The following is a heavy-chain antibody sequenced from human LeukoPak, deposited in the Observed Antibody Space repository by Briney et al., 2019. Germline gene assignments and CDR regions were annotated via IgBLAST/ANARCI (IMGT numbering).Heavy chain of an antibody. CDR3: ARAAGYYGSGGYFLRYYFDY. J-gene: IGHJ4*02. Sequence: SETLSLTCAVYGGSFSGYYWSWIHQPPGKGLEWIGEINRSGSTNYNPSLKSRVTISVDTSKNQFSLKLSSVTAADTAVYYCARAAGYYGSGGYFLRYYFDYWGQGTLVTVSS. D-gene: IGHD3-10*01. V-gene: IGHV4-34*01. CDR1: GGSFSGYY. CDR2: INRSGST.